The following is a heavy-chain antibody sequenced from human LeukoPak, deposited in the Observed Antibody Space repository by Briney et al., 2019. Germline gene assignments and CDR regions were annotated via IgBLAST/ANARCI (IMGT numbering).Heavy chain of an antibody. Sequence: GGSLRLSCAASGFTFSSYGMHWVRQAPGKGLEWVAVISYDGSNKYYADSVKGRFTIFRDNSKNTLYLQMNSLRAEDTAVYYCAKRAAAAAHWGQGTLVTVSS. J-gene: IGHJ1*01. D-gene: IGHD6-25*01. CDR3: AKRAAAAAH. CDR1: GFTFSSYG. CDR2: ISYDGSNK. V-gene: IGHV3-30*18.